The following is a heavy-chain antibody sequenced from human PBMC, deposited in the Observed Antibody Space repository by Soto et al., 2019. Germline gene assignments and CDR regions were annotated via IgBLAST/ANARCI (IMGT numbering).Heavy chain of an antibody. J-gene: IGHJ5*02. D-gene: IGHD2-2*01. CDR2: IYYSGST. V-gene: IGHV4-30-4*01. CDR3: ARESRGYCISTSCYPTWFDP. CDR1: GGSISSGDYY. Sequence: TLSLTCTVSGGSISSGDYYWSWIRQPPGKGLEWIGYIYYSGSTYYNPSLKSRVTISVDTSKNQFSLKLSSVTAADTAVYYCARESRGYCISTSCYPTWFDPWGQGTLVTVSS.